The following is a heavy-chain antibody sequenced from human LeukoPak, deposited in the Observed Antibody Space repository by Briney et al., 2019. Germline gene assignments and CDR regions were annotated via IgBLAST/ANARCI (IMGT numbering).Heavy chain of an antibody. Sequence: SETLSLTCTVSGGSISSYYWSWIRQPPGKGLEWIGYIYYSGSTNYNPSLKSRVTISVDTSKNQFSLKLSSVTAAGTAVYYCARDRLSSSPYYYYYYMDVWGKGTTVTVSS. CDR2: IYYSGST. CDR1: GGSISSYY. J-gene: IGHJ6*03. V-gene: IGHV4-59*01. CDR3: ARDRLSSSPYYYYYYMDV. D-gene: IGHD6-6*01.